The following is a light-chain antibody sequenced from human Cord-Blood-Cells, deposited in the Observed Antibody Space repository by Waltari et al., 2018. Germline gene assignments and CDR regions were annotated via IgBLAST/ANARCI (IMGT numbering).Light chain of an antibody. CDR3: SSYTSSSTYV. CDR2: EVS. V-gene: IGLV2-18*02. J-gene: IGLJ1*01. Sequence: QSALTQPPSVSGSPGQSATIPFTGTSSDVGSSNLVPWYQQPPGTAPKLMIYEVSNRPSGVPDRFSGSKSGNTASLTISGLQAEDEADYYCSSYTSSSTYVFGTGTKVTVL. CDR1: SSDVGSSNL.